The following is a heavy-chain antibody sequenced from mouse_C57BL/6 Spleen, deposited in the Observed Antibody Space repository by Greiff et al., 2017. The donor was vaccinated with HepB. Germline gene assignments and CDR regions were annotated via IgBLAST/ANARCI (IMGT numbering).Heavy chain of an antibody. CDR3: ARKEKIYDGNYVDYYYAMDY. J-gene: IGHJ4*01. CDR2: ISSGGSYT. CDR1: GFTFSSYG. D-gene: IGHD2-1*01. V-gene: IGHV5-6*02. Sequence: DVKLVESGGDLVKPGGSLKLSCAASGFTFSSYGMSWVRQTPDKRLEWVATISSGGSYTYYPDSVKGRFTISRDNAKNTLYMQMSSLKSEDTSMYYCARKEKIYDGNYVDYYYAMDYWGQGTSVTVSS.